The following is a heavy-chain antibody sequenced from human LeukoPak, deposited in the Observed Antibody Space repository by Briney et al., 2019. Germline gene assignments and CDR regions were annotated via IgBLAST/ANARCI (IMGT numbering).Heavy chain of an antibody. CDR1: GGSISSGGYY. CDR2: IYTSGST. CDR3: AREVYYYDSSGYYDGDYYYYMDV. Sequence: SETLSLTCTVSGGSISSGGYYWSWIRQPAGKGLEWIGRIYTSGSTNYNPSLKSRVTISVDTSKNQFSLKLSSVTAADTAVYYCAREVYYYDSSGYYDGDYYYYMDVWGKGTTVTVSS. V-gene: IGHV4-61*02. D-gene: IGHD3-22*01. J-gene: IGHJ6*03.